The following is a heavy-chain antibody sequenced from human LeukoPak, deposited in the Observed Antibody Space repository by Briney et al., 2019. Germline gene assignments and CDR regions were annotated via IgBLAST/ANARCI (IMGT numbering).Heavy chain of an antibody. Sequence: SETLSLTCTVSGGSFSSYYWSWIRQPPGKGLEWIGYMYYSGSTDYNPSLKSRVTISVDTSKNQFSLKLSSVTAADTAVYYCARGYCSGATCYSFEYWGQGTLVTVSS. D-gene: IGHD2-15*01. CDR1: GGSFSSYY. V-gene: IGHV4-59*01. CDR2: MYYSGST. J-gene: IGHJ4*02. CDR3: ARGYCSGATCYSFEY.